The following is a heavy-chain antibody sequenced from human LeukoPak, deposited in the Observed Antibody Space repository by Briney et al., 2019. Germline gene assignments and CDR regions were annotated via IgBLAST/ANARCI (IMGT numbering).Heavy chain of an antibody. CDR2: INPSGGST. CDR3: ARAATYYDFWSGFDY. Sequence: ASVKVSCKASGYTFTSYYMHWVRQAPGQGLEWMGIINPSGGSTSYAQKFQGRVTMTRDTSTSTVYMELRSLRSDDTAVYYCARAATYYDFWSGFDYWGQGTLVTVSS. J-gene: IGHJ4*02. V-gene: IGHV1-46*01. D-gene: IGHD3-3*01. CDR1: GYTFTSYY.